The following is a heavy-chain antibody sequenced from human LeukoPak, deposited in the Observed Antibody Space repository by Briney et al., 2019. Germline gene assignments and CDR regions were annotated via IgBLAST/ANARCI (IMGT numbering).Heavy chain of an antibody. V-gene: IGHV4-39*07. CDR3: AREKLRLGELLDFDY. J-gene: IGHJ4*02. CDR1: GGSISGSTYY. D-gene: IGHD3-16*01. CDR2: IYYSGST. Sequence: SETLSLTCTVSGGSISGSTYYWGWIRQTPGKGLEWIGSIYYSGSTYYNPSLKSRVTISVDTSKNQFSLKLSSVTAADTAVYYCAREKLRLGELLDFDYWGQGTLVTVSS.